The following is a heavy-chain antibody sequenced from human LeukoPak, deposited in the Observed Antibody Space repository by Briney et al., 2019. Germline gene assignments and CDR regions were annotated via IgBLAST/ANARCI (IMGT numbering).Heavy chain of an antibody. Sequence: SETLSLTCAVYGGSLSGYYWSWIRQPPGKGLEWIGEINHSGSTNYNPSLKSRVTISVDTSKNQFSLKLSSVTAADTAVYYCAASGTTLGYCSSTSCSETYNWFDPWGQGTLVTVSS. D-gene: IGHD2-2*01. CDR1: GGSLSGYY. J-gene: IGHJ5*02. V-gene: IGHV4-34*01. CDR2: INHSGST. CDR3: AASGTTLGYCSSTSCSETYNWFDP.